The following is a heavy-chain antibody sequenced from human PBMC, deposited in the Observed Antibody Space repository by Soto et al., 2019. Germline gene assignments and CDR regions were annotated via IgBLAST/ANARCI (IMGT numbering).Heavy chain of an antibody. Sequence: NLSETLSLTCTVSGGSMSSSNWWNWVRQTPGKGLEWIGEAHQSGRTNYNPSLKSRVTISVDKSKNRFSLNLSSVTAADTAVYYCARGLSKWAIFGVVISESYYYGMDVWGQGTTVTVSS. CDR3: ARGLSKWAIFGVVISESYYYGMDV. CDR1: GGSMSSSNW. CDR2: AHQSGRT. V-gene: IGHV4-4*02. J-gene: IGHJ6*02. D-gene: IGHD3-3*01.